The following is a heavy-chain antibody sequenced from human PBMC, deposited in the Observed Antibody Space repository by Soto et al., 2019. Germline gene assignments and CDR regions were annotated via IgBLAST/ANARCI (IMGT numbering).Heavy chain of an antibody. Sequence: PGGSLRLSCAASGFTVSNNYMSWVRQAPGKGLEWVSLIYSGGSTYYADSVKGRFTISRDSSRNTLYLQMNSLRAEDTAMYYCAAYSHKGYWGQGTLVTVSS. J-gene: IGHJ4*02. CDR1: GFTVSNNY. D-gene: IGHD3-16*01. CDR3: AAYSHKGY. V-gene: IGHV3-66*01. CDR2: IYSGGST.